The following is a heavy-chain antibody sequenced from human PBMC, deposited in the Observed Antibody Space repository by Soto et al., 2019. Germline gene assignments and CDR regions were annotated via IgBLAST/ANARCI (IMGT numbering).Heavy chain of an antibody. D-gene: IGHD5-12*01. Sequence: PSETLSLTCTVSGGSISSGDYFWSWIRQPPGKGLEWIGYIYYSGSTYYNPSLKSRLTISVDTSKNQFSLKLSSVTAADTAVYYCAREGQSGYDYVGYYYGMDVWGQGTTVTVYS. V-gene: IGHV4-30-4*01. CDR1: GGSISSGDYF. CDR3: AREGQSGYDYVGYYYGMDV. J-gene: IGHJ6*02. CDR2: IYYSGST.